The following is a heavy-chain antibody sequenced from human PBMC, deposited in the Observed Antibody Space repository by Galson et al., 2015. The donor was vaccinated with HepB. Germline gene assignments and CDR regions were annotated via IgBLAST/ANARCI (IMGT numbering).Heavy chain of an antibody. CDR3: ARGGGSYNV. V-gene: IGHV3-21*06. CDR1: GFSFNNSA. D-gene: IGHD2-15*01. J-gene: IGHJ4*02. Sequence: SLRLSCAASGFSFNNSAMNWVRQAPGKGLEWVSSINSGSTSTSYADSMKGRFTISRDNAKNSLYLQMNSLRVEDTAVYYCARGGGSYNVWGQGTLVTVSS. CDR2: INSGSTST.